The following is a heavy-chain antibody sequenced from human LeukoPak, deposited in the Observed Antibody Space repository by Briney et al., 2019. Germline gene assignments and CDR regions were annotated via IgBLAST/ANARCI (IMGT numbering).Heavy chain of an antibody. CDR3: ARGGAYYDSSGSIPFDY. CDR1: GFTFSSYS. J-gene: IGHJ4*02. V-gene: IGHV3-48*02. Sequence: GGSLRFSCAASGFTFSSYSMHWVRQAPGKGLEWVSYISSISSTIYYADSVKGRFTISRDNANNSLYLQMNSLRDEDTAVYYCARGGAYYDSSGSIPFDYWGQGTLVTVSS. CDR2: ISSISSTI. D-gene: IGHD3-22*01.